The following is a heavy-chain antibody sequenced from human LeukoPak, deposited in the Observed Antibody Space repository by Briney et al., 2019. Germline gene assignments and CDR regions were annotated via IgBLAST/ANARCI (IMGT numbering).Heavy chain of an antibody. CDR3: AKDSSSSWYGGGFGY. V-gene: IGHV3-9*01. CDR1: GFTFDDYA. Sequence: GGSLRLSCAASGFTFDDYAMHWVRQAPGKGLEWVSGISWNSGSIGYADSVKGRFTISRDNAKNSLYLQMNSLRAEDTALYYCAKDSSSSWYGGGFGYWGQGTLVTVSS. D-gene: IGHD6-13*01. J-gene: IGHJ4*02. CDR2: ISWNSGSI.